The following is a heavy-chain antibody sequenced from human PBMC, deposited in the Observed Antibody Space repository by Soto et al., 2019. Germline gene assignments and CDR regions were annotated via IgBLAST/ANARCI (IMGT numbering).Heavy chain of an antibody. D-gene: IGHD2-15*01. CDR1: GGSFSNNY. CDR3: ARSARSCNENQCYTYFDF. CDR2: INYRGIT. J-gene: IGHJ4*02. Sequence: PSETLSLTCAVYGGSFSNNYWTWIRQPPGKGLEWIGEINYRGITISNPSLKSRFAISVDTSKNQVSLHLFSVTAADTAVYYCARSARSCNENQCYTYFDFWGQGTLVTVSS. V-gene: IGHV4-34*01.